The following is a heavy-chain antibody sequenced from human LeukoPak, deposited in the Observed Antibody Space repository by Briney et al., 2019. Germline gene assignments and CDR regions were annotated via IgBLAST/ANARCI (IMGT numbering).Heavy chain of an antibody. Sequence: GGSLRLSCAASGFTFRSYAMSWVRQAPGKGLEWVAAISGSGDSTYYPDSVKGRFTISRDNSKNTLYLQMNSLRAEDTAVYYCAKEFDSSGYFDDWGQGTLVTVSS. CDR1: GFTFRSYA. D-gene: IGHD3-22*01. CDR2: ISGSGDST. V-gene: IGHV3-23*01. J-gene: IGHJ4*02. CDR3: AKEFDSSGYFDD.